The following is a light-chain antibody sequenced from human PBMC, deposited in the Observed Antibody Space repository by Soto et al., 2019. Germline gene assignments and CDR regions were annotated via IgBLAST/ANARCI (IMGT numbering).Light chain of an antibody. V-gene: IGLV2-14*01. Sequence: QSALTQPASVSGSPGQSITISCTGSSNDIGAYKYVSWYQQYPGKAPKLIIFEVSNRPSGVSNRFSGSKSGNTASLTIAGLQAEDEADYHCSSYTTGSTRYVFGGGTKLTVL. J-gene: IGLJ1*01. CDR3: SSYTTGSTRYV. CDR2: EVS. CDR1: SNDIGAYKY.